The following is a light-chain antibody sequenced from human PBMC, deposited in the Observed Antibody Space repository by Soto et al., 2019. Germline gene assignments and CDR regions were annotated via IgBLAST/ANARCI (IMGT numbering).Light chain of an antibody. CDR3: LQRSNWPRT. Sequence: EIVLTQSPATLSLSPGERATLSCRASQSVSKNLAWYQQRPGQAPRLLIDDASSRATAIPDRFSGSGSGTDFTLTISSLEPEDFAVYYCLQRSNWPRTFGQGTKLEIK. CDR1: QSVSKN. V-gene: IGKV3-11*01. J-gene: IGKJ2*01. CDR2: DAS.